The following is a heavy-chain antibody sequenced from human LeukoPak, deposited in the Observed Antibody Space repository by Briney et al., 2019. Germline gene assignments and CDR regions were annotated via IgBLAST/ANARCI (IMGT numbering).Heavy chain of an antibody. Sequence: PGGSLRLSCAASGFTFSRFSMNWVRQAPGKGLEGVSYISSSGSTIYYADSVKGRFTISRDNAKNSLYLQMNSLRAEDTAVYYCAELGITMIGGVWGKGTTVTISS. CDR3: AELGITMIGGV. V-gene: IGHV3-48*04. CDR2: ISSSGSTI. J-gene: IGHJ6*04. CDR1: GFTFSRFS. D-gene: IGHD3-10*02.